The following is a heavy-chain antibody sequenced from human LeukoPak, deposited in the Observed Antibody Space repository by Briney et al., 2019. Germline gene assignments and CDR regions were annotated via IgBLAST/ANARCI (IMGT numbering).Heavy chain of an antibody. V-gene: IGHV4-34*01. CDR3: ARLLGSSSGYYFDY. Sequence: SETLSLTCAVYGGSFSGYYWSWIRQPPGKGLEWIGEINHSGSTNYNPSLKSRVTISVDTSKNQFSLKLSSVTAADTAVYYCARLLGSSSGYYFDYWGQGTLVTVSS. CDR1: GGSFSGYY. J-gene: IGHJ4*02. CDR2: INHSGST. D-gene: IGHD1-26*01.